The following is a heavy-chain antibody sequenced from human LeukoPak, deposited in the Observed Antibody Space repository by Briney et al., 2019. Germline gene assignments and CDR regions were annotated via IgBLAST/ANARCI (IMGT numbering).Heavy chain of an antibody. D-gene: IGHD4-11*01. CDR3: AKDLVTTVRNYYYYGMDV. V-gene: IGHV3-30*18. CDR2: ISYDGSNK. Sequence: GGSLRLSCAASGFTFSSYGMHWVRQAPGKGLEWVAVISYDGSNKYYADSVKGRFTISRDNSKNTLYQQMNSLRAEDTAVYYCAKDLVTTVRNYYYYGMDVWGQGTTVTVSS. J-gene: IGHJ6*02. CDR1: GFTFSSYG.